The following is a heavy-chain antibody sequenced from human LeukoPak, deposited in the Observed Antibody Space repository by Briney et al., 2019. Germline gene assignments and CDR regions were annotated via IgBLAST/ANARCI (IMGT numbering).Heavy chain of an antibody. CDR2: IYADGKT. V-gene: IGHV3-53*01. D-gene: IGHD3-3*01. J-gene: IGHJ6*03. Sequence: GGSLRRSCAASGFTLSTYYMSWVRQAPGKGLEWVSVIYADGKTYYADSVKGRFTISRDNSKNTVYLQMNSLRADDTAVYYCARSTYYNFWSGSYDYYYYMDVWGQGTTGTVSS. CDR1: GFTLSTYY. CDR3: ARSTYYNFWSGSYDYYYYMDV.